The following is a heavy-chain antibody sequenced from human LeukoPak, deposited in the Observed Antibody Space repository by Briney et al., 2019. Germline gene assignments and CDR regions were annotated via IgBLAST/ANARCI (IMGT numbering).Heavy chain of an antibody. CDR2: ISGSGGYT. Sequence: GGSLRLSCAAPGFTFSSYSMNGVRQAPAKGLEWVSAISGSGGYTYYADSVKGRFTISRDNSKNTLYLQMNSLRAEDTAIYYCARDPYSDFWSGYYFFDFWGRGTLVTVSS. CDR3: ARDPYSDFWSGYYFFDF. V-gene: IGHV3-23*01. D-gene: IGHD3-3*01. J-gene: IGHJ4*02. CDR1: GFTFSSYS.